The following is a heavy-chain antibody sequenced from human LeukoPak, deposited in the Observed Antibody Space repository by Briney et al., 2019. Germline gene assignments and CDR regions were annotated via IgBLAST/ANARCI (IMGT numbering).Heavy chain of an antibody. V-gene: IGHV3-30*04. D-gene: IGHD5-18*01. CDR1: GFTFSSYA. J-gene: IGHJ4*02. CDR2: ISYDGSNK. Sequence: PGRSLRLSCAASGFTFSSYAMHWVRQATGKGLEWVAVISYDGSNKYYADSVKGRFTISRDNPKNTLYLQMNSLRAEDTAVYYCAKGSVDTAMAEYYFDYWGQGTLVTVSS. CDR3: AKGSVDTAMAEYYFDY.